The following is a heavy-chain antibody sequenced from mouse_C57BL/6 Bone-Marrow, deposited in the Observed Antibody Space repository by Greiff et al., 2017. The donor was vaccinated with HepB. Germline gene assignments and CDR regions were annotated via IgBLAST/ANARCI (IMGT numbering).Heavy chain of an antibody. J-gene: IGHJ2*01. CDR2: IDPSDSYT. Sequence: VQLQQPGAELVKPGASVKLSCKASGYTFTSYWMQWVKQRPGQGLEWIGEIDPSDSYTNYNQKFKGKATLTVDTSSSTAYMQLSSLTSEDSAVYYCARKGYDYDGYWGQGTTLTVSS. V-gene: IGHV1-50*01. CDR1: GYTFTSYW. CDR3: ARKGYDYDGY. D-gene: IGHD2-4*01.